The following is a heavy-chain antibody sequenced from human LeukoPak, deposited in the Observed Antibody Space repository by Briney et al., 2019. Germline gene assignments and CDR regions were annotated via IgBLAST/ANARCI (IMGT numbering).Heavy chain of an antibody. CDR2: ISSSSSYI. CDR1: GFTFSSYS. J-gene: IGHJ3*02. D-gene: IGHD3-3*01. CDR3: ARETSSFWSAPWRAFDI. Sequence: GGSLRLSCAAPGFTFSSYSMNWVRQAPGKGLEWVSSISSSSSYIYYAYSVKGRFTISTDNAKNSLYLQMNSLRAEDTAVYYCARETSSFWSAPWRAFDIWGQGTMVTVSS. V-gene: IGHV3-21*01.